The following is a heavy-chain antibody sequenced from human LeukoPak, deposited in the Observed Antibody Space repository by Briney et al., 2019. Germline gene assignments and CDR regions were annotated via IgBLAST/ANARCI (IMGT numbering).Heavy chain of an antibody. CDR3: ARTFDN. CDR2: ISSSGSTM. CDR1: GFTFSSYA. Sequence: GGSLRLSCSASGFTFSSYAMNWVRQAPGKGLEWVSYISSSGSTMYYADSVKGRFTISRDNAKNSLYLQMNSLRADDTALYYCARTFDNWGQGTLVTVSS. V-gene: IGHV3-48*03. J-gene: IGHJ4*02.